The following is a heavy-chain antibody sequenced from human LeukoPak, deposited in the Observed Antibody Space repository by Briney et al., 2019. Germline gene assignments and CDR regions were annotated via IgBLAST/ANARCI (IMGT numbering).Heavy chain of an antibody. CDR3: ARDPFHIVVVPAAIGWFGP. CDR2: ISYDGSNK. V-gene: IGHV3-30*01. CDR1: GFISSSYA. Sequence: GRSLRLSCAASGFISSSYAMHWVRQAPGKGLEWVAVISYDGSNKYYADSVKGRFTISRDNSKNTLYLQMNSLRAEDTAVYYCARDPFHIVVVPAAIGWFGPWGQGTLVTVSS. J-gene: IGHJ5*02. D-gene: IGHD2-2*01.